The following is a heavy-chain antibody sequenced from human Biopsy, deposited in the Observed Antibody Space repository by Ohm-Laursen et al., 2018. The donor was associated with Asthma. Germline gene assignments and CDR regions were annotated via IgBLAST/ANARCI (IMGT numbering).Heavy chain of an antibody. D-gene: IGHD3-10*01. CDR2: IRVYNGNT. V-gene: IGHV1-18*01. CDR3: ARAVDYSHYYGIDV. CDR1: GYTFNSAG. Sequence: ASVTASCKTSGYTFNSAGITWVRQAPGQGLEWMGWIRVYNGNTKVAQKIQDRVTMITDTSTSTAYMELRSRRSDDTAVYFCARAVDYSHYYGIDVWGQGTTVTVS. J-gene: IGHJ6*02.